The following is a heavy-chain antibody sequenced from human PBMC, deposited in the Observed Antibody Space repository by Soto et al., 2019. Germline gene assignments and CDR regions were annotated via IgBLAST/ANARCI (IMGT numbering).Heavy chain of an antibody. CDR1: GFTFSSYA. Sequence: PGGSLRLSCAASGFTFSSYAMSWVRQAPGKGLEWVSAISGSGGSTYYADSVKGRFTISRDNSKNTLYLQMNSLRAEDTAVYYCAKEGDPYLLYSSGWFPAFYFDYWGQGTLVTVSS. D-gene: IGHD6-19*01. CDR3: AKEGDPYLLYSSGWFPAFYFDY. CDR2: ISGSGGST. J-gene: IGHJ4*02. V-gene: IGHV3-23*01.